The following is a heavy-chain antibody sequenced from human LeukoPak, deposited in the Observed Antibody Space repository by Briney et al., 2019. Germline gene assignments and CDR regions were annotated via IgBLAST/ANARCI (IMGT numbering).Heavy chain of an antibody. CDR1: GDSVSSVY. D-gene: IGHD4-23*01. CDR2: IYYNGYT. J-gene: IGHJ5*02. V-gene: IGHV4-59*02. Sequence: SETLSLTCNVSGDSVSSVYWSWIRQPPGKGLEWIGYIYYNGYTDYNPSLKSRVTISVDTSKNQLSLHMSSVTAADTAVYYCARGTTVVTGGWFDPWGQGTLVTVSS. CDR3: ARGTTVVTGGWFDP.